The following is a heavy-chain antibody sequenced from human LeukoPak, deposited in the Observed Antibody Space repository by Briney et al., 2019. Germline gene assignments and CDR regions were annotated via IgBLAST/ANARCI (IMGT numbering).Heavy chain of an antibody. D-gene: IGHD3-3*01. CDR3: AKSLLRPGY. CDR2: INGSGGST. V-gene: IGHV3-23*01. J-gene: IGHJ4*02. CDR1: GFTFSDYY. Sequence: GGSLRLSCAASGFTFSDYYMSWIRQAPGKGLEWVSDINGSGGSTYYADSVKGRFTISRDNSKNTLYLLMNGLRAEDTAVYYCAKSLLRPGYWGQGTLVTVSS.